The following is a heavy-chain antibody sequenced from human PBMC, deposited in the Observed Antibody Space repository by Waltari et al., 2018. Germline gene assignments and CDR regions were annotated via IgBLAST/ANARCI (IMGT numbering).Heavy chain of an antibody. V-gene: IGHV4-4*07. Sequence: QVQLQESGPGLVKPSETLSLTCTVSGGSISSYYWSWIRQPAGKGRQWIGRIYTSGSTNYTPSLKSRVTMSVDTSKNQFALKLSSVTAADRAVYYCACSPVDYDFWSSGNWFDPWGQGTLVTVSS. CDR1: GGSISSYY. CDR2: IYTSGST. J-gene: IGHJ5*02. CDR3: ACSPVDYDFWSSGNWFDP. D-gene: IGHD3-3*01.